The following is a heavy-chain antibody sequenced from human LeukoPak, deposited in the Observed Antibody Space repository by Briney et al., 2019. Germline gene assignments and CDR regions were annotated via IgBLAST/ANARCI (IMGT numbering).Heavy chain of an antibody. J-gene: IGHJ6*03. Sequence: ASVKVSCKASGYTFTGYYMHWVRQAPGQGLEWMGWINPNSGGTNYAQKFQGRVTMTRDTSISTACMELSRLRSDDTAVYYCARVDPTTTNSYYMDVWGKGTTVTVSS. D-gene: IGHD1-26*01. CDR1: GYTFTGYY. CDR2: INPNSGGT. V-gene: IGHV1-2*02. CDR3: ARVDPTTTNSYYMDV.